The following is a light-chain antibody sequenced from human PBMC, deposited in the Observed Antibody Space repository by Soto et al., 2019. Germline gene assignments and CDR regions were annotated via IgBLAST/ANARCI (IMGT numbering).Light chain of an antibody. CDR1: QSLLHSNGYSY. Sequence: DIVMTQSPLSLPVTPGEPASISCRSSQSLLHSNGYSYLDWYLQKPGQSPQLLIYLGSNRASGVPDRFSGSGSRTDFTLKISRVEAEDVGVYYCMQPLQSRTLGQGTKVDIK. J-gene: IGKJ1*01. CDR2: LGS. CDR3: MQPLQSRT. V-gene: IGKV2-28*01.